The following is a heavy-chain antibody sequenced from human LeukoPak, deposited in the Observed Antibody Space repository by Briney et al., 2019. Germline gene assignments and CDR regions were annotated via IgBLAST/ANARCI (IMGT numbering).Heavy chain of an antibody. V-gene: IGHV3-30*18. CDR2: ISFDGRNG. CDR3: AKGGGYEAQYYYYYLDV. Sequence: GRSLRLSCAASGFIFSNYGMNWVRQAPGKGLEWVAIISFDGRNGYYAESAKGRFTISRDNSKNTLYLQMKSLRAEDTAVYYCAKGGGYEAQYYYYYLDVWGKGTTVTISS. D-gene: IGHD5-12*01. CDR1: GFIFSNYG. J-gene: IGHJ6*03.